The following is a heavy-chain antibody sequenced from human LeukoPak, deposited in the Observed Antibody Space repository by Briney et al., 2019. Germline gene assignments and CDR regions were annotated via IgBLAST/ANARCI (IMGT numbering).Heavy chain of an antibody. V-gene: IGHV3-23*01. Sequence: GGSLRLSCAASGFPLSSYAMSWVRQVPGKGLEWVSATSSSDDGTYHADSVRGRFTIYRDNFRNTLYLQMNRLRVEDAALYYCSRAPVTSCRGAFCYPFVLWGQGVLVTVSS. D-gene: IGHD2-21*01. CDR2: TSSSDDGT. CDR1: GFPLSSYA. J-gene: IGHJ4*02. CDR3: SRAPVTSCRGAFCYPFVL.